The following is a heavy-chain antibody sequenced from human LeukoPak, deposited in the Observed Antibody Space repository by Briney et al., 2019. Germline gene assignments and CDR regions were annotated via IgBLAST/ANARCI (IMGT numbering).Heavy chain of an antibody. V-gene: IGHV3-64*02. CDR1: GFSFSSYS. D-gene: IGHD3-10*01. J-gene: IGHJ6*03. CDR2: IIIHGGST. CDR3: ARVTRGATSANYYYYYMDV. Sequence: GGSLRLSCAASGFSFSSYSLHWVRQAPGKGREYVSAIIIHGGSTHYAESVKGRFTISRDNSKNTLFLQMGSLRAEDMALYYCARVTRGATSANYYYYYMDVWGKGTTVTVSS.